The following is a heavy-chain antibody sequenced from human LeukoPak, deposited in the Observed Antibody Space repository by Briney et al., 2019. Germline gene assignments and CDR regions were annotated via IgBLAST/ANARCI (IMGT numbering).Heavy chain of an antibody. J-gene: IGHJ6*02. CDR1: GGSISSYY. Sequence: PSETLSLTCTVSGGSISSYYWSWIRQPPGKGLEWIGYIYYSGSTNYNPSLKSRVTISVDTSKNQFSLKLSSVTAADTAVYYCARQIGAMATHYGMDVWGQGTTVTVSS. CDR2: IYYSGST. CDR3: ARQIGAMATHYGMDV. D-gene: IGHD5-18*01. V-gene: IGHV4-59*01.